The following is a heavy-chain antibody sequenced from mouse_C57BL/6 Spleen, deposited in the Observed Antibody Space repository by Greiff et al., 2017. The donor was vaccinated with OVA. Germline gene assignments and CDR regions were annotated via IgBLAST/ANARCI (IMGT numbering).Heavy chain of an antibody. V-gene: IGHV2-9-1*01. D-gene: IGHD1-1*02. CDR3: ARNLLYGDYAMDY. J-gene: IGHJ4*01. CDR1: GFSLTSYA. Sequence: VKVVESGPGLVAPSQSLSITCTVSGFSLTSYAISWVRQPPGKGLEWLGVIWTGGGTNYNSALKSRLSISKDNSKSQVFLKMNSLQTDDTARYYCARNLLYGDYAMDYWGQGTSVTVSS. CDR2: IWTGGGT.